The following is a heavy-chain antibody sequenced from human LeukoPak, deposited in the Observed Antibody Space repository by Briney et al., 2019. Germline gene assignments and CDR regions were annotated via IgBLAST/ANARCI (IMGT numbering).Heavy chain of an antibody. D-gene: IGHD1-7*01. CDR3: ARASPSGTSTDY. Sequence: ASLKVSCKASGYIFAAYYIHWVRQAPGQGLEWVGWINPTSGDTNYAQKFQGRVTLTRDTSVSTAYMELSSLRSDDTAVYYCARASPSGTSTDYWGPGTLVTDSS. J-gene: IGHJ4*02. V-gene: IGHV1-2*02. CDR1: GYIFAAYY. CDR2: INPTSGDT.